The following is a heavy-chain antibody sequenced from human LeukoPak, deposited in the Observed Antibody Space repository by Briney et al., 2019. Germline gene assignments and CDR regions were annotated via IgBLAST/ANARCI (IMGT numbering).Heavy chain of an antibody. CDR3: ARGDGSGWYATGPSYYFDY. D-gene: IGHD3-10*01. CDR2: VFQSGTT. J-gene: IGHJ4*02. Sequence: PSETLSLTCSVSGYSISSGYYWGWIRQSPEKGLEWIGNVFQSGTTNYNPSLKSRVTISVDTSKNQFSLKLNSVTAADTAVYYCARGDGSGWYATGPSYYFDYWGQGTLVTVSS. CDR1: GYSISSGYY. V-gene: IGHV4-38-2*02.